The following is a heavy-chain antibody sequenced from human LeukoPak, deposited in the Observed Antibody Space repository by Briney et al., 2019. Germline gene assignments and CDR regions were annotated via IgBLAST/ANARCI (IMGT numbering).Heavy chain of an antibody. Sequence: HSGGSLRLSCAASGFTFSSYSMNWVRQAPGKGLEWVSYISSSSSTIYYADSVKGRFTISRDNAKNSLYLQMNSLRDEDTAVYYCARDYYNTSGYYHGGYWGQGTLVTVSS. V-gene: IGHV3-48*02. J-gene: IGHJ4*02. CDR2: ISSSSSTI. D-gene: IGHD3-22*01. CDR1: GFTFSSYS. CDR3: ARDYYNTSGYYHGGY.